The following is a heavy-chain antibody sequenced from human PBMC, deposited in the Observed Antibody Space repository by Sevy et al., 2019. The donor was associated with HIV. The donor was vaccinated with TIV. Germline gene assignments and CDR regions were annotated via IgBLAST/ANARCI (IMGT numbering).Heavy chain of an antibody. CDR3: RLVYYDSSGQIDY. CDR1: GYTFTSYD. CDR2: MNPNSGNT. J-gene: IGHJ4*02. V-gene: IGHV1-8*01. D-gene: IGHD3-22*01. Sequence: AYVKVSCKASGYTFTSYDINWVRQATGQGLAWMGWMNPNSGNTDYSQKFQGRVTMTRNTSISTAYMELGSVGSEDTDVYYCRLVYYDSSGQIDYWGQGTLVTVSS.